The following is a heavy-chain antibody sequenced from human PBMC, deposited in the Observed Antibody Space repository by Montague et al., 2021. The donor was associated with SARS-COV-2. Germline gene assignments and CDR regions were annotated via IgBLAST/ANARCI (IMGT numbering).Heavy chain of an antibody. Sequence: SLRLSCAASGFTFSGYAMHWVRQAPGKGLEWVAVISFDGSNAWYADSVKGRFTISRDNSKNTVYLQMNSLRAEDTAVYYCARGGVWVGVDNSDCWGQGTLVTVSS. CDR1: GFTFSGYA. V-gene: IGHV3-30*04. J-gene: IGHJ4*02. CDR2: ISFDGSNA. CDR3: ARGGVWVGVDNSDC. D-gene: IGHD3-10*01.